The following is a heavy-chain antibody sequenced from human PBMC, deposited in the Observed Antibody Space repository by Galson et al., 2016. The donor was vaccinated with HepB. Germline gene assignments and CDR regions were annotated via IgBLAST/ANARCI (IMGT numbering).Heavy chain of an antibody. CDR3: AKEDNIAGATTINN. CDR2: VTGDGDAA. V-gene: IGHV3-64D*08. Sequence: SLRLSCAASGFIFSNHAMMWVRQAPGKGLEYVSSVTGDGDAAYYADSVKGRFTISRDNSKNTLYLQMSSLRPEDTAVYYCAKEDNIAGATTINNWGQGTLVTVSS. CDR1: GFIFSNHA. J-gene: IGHJ4*02. D-gene: IGHD1-26*01.